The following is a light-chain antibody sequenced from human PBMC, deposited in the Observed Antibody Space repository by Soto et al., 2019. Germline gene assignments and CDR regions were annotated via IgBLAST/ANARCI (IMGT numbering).Light chain of an antibody. CDR3: QQYNNWPPIT. CDR2: DAS. J-gene: IGKJ5*01. Sequence: EIVMTQSPATLSVSPGERATLSCRASQSVSSNLAWYQQKPGQAPRLLIYDASTRAPGFPARFSGSGSGTEFTLTISSLQSEDFAVYYCQQYNNWPPITFGQGTRLEIK. CDR1: QSVSSN. V-gene: IGKV3-15*01.